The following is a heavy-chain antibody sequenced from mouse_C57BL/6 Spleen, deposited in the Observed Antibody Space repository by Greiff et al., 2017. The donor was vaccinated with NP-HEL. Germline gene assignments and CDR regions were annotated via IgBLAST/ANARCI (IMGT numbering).Heavy chain of an antibody. CDR2: IYPGSGST. CDR1: GYTFTSYW. D-gene: IGHD2-4*01. V-gene: IGHV1-55*01. J-gene: IGHJ4*01. CDR3: ARCDDDVGYYAMNY. Sequence: QVQLQQPGAELVKPGASVKMSCKASGYTFTSYWITWVKQRPGQGLEWIGDIYPGSGSTNYNEKFKSKATLTVDTSSSTAYMPLSSLTSEYSAVYYCARCDDDVGYYAMNYWGQGTSVTVSS.